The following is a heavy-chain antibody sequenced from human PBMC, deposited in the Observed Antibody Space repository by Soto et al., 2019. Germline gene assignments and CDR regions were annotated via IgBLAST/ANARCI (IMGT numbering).Heavy chain of an antibody. CDR3: ARVVTMTLDY. D-gene: IGHD3-22*01. V-gene: IGHV4-31*03. CDR1: GGSISSGAYY. Sequence: SETLSLTCNFSGGSISSGAYYLNWIRQHPGKGLEWIGYIYYSGSTYYNPSLKSRVTISVDTSKNQFSLKLSSVTAADTAVYYCARVVTMTLDYWGQGTLVTVPQ. CDR2: IYYSGST. J-gene: IGHJ4*02.